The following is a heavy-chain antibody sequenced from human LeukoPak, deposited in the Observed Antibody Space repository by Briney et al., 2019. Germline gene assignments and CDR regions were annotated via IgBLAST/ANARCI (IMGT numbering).Heavy chain of an antibody. Sequence: PGGSLRLSCAASRFTFGSYGMHWVRQAPGKGLEWVAFIRHDGSSKYYADSVKGRFTISRDNSKNTLYLQMNSLRAEDTAVYYCAKDGDFWSGPPYYWGQGTLVTVSS. V-gene: IGHV3-30*02. D-gene: IGHD3-3*01. CDR1: RFTFGSYG. J-gene: IGHJ4*02. CDR2: IRHDGSSK. CDR3: AKDGDFWSGPPYY.